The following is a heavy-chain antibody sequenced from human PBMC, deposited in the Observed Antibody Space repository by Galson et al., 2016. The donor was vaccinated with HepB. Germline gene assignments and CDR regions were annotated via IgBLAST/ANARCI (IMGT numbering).Heavy chain of an antibody. D-gene: IGHD4-17*01. CDR3: TTYDYDAMGAFDF. Sequence: SLRLSCAASGLTFTNAWMSWVRRAPGKGLEWVGRIKSNLDGGTADYAAPVKGRFTILRDDSKETVHLQINSLKIEDTAVYYCTTYDYDAMGAFDFWGRGTMVTVSS. CDR2: IKSNLDGGTA. J-gene: IGHJ3*01. CDR1: GLTFTNAW. V-gene: IGHV3-15*01.